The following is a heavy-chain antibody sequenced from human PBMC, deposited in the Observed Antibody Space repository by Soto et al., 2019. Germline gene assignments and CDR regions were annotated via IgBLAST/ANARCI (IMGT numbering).Heavy chain of an antibody. Sequence: PGESLKISCKGSGYTFTSYWIAWVRQMPGKGLEWMGIISPSDSDTRYSPSFEGQVTISVDRSISTAYLQWSSLKASDTAIYYCARRTLRYYAMDVWGQGTTVTVSS. V-gene: IGHV5-51*01. CDR3: ARRTLRYYAMDV. D-gene: IGHD3-3*01. CDR1: GYTFTSYW. J-gene: IGHJ6*02. CDR2: ISPSDSDT.